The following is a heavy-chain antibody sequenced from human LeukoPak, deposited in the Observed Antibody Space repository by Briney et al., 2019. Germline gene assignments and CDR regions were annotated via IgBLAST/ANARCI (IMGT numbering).Heavy chain of an antibody. CDR2: IYYSGST. V-gene: IGHV4-39*01. D-gene: IGHD3-3*01. CDR3: ARRSTIFGVVTYYDAFDI. Sequence: KSSETLSLTCTVSGGSISSSSYYWGWIRQPPGKGLEWIGSIYYSGSTYYNPSLKSRVTISVDMSKNQFSLKLSSVTAADTAVYYCARRSTIFGVVTYYDAFDIWGQGTMVTVSS. CDR1: GGSISSSSYY. J-gene: IGHJ3*02.